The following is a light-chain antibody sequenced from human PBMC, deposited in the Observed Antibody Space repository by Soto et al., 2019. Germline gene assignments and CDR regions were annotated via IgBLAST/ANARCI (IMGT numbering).Light chain of an antibody. J-gene: IGKJ1*01. CDR1: QSVRSSY. CDR3: QQYASSPWT. V-gene: IGKV3-20*01. Sequence: EIVLTQSPGTLSLSPGERATLSCRASQSVRSSYLAWCQQKPGQAPRLLIYGASSRATGIPDRFSGSGSGTDFTLSISRLEPEDVAVFYCQQYASSPWTFGQGTKVDIK. CDR2: GAS.